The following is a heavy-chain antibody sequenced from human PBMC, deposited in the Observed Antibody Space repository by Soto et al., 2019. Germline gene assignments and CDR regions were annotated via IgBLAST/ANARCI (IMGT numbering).Heavy chain of an antibody. CDR3: ARYNYWFHP. V-gene: IGHV4-30-4*01. CDR1: GGSISSGDYY. CDR2: IYYSGST. Sequence: QVQLQESGPGLVKPSQTLSLTCTVSGGSISSGDYYWSWIRQPPGKGLEWIGYIYYSGSTYYNPSLSGGVTRSVAPSRTPSAPTLSSVTAADTAVYYCARYNYWFHPWGQGTLVTVSS. D-gene: IGHD1-20*01. J-gene: IGHJ5*02.